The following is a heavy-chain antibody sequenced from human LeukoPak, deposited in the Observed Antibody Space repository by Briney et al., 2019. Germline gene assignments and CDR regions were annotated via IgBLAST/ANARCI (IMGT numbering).Heavy chain of an antibody. J-gene: IGHJ5*02. CDR2: FGHGRNA. V-gene: IGHV4-39*01. CDR3: GRHAPYRNFDL. D-gene: IGHD3-16*02. CDR1: GGSINTNDYY. Sequence: SETLSLTCTLSGGSINTNDYYWGCIRQPPGKGLEWIGSFGHGRNAFYNPSLQSRVTISVDASTNQFSLRLTSVNAADTAMYYCGRHAPYRNFDLWGQGTLVTVSS.